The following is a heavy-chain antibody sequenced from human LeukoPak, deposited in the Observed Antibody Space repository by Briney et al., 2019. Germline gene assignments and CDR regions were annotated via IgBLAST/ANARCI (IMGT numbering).Heavy chain of an antibody. Sequence: GGSLRLSCAASGFTFSSYWMQWVRQAPGKGLVWVLRINTDGSITNYADSVKGRFSISRDNAKNTLYLQMSSLRAEDTAVYYCARDRGPRTGFMVREAYDYWGQGTLVTVSS. D-gene: IGHD3-10*01. CDR1: GFTFSSYW. CDR2: INTDGSIT. V-gene: IGHV3-74*01. CDR3: ARDRGPRTGFMVREAYDY. J-gene: IGHJ4*02.